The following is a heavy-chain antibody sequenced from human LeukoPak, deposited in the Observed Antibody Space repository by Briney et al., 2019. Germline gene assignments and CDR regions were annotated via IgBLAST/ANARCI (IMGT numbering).Heavy chain of an antibody. CDR2: ISSSGSTI. V-gene: IGHV3-11*04. J-gene: IGHJ4*02. D-gene: IGHD4-23*01. CDR1: GFTFSDYY. CDR3: ARVVRNGGKVWYFDY. Sequence: PGGSLRLSCAASGFTFSDYYMSWIRQAPGKGLEWVSYISSSGSTIYYADSVKGRFTISRDNAKNSLYLQMNSLRAEDTAVYYCARVVRNGGKVWYFDYWGQGTLVTVSS.